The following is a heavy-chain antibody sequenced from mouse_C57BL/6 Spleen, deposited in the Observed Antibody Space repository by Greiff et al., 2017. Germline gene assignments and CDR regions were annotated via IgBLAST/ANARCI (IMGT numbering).Heavy chain of an antibody. CDR2: ISYDGSN. J-gene: IGHJ1*03. CDR3: ARGGYGSSYRGYFDV. D-gene: IGHD1-1*01. Sequence: EVQLQQSGPGLVKPSQSLSLTCSVTGYSITSGYYWNWIRQFPGNKLEWMGYISYDGSNNYNPSLKNRISITRDTSKNQFFLKLNSVTTEDTATYYCARGGYGSSYRGYFDVWGTGTTVTVSS. CDR1: GYSITSGYY. V-gene: IGHV3-6*01.